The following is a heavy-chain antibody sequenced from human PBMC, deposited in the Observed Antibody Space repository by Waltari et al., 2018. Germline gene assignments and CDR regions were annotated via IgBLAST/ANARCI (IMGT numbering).Heavy chain of an antibody. J-gene: IGHJ5*02. D-gene: IGHD6-6*01. CDR2: SIPILGTA. Sequence: QVQLVQSGAEVKKPGSSVKVSCKASGGTFSSYAISWVRQAPGQGLEWMGRSIPILGTANYAQKFQGRVTITADKSTSTAYMELSSLRSEDTAVYYCARYSSSPGGWWFDPWGQGTLVTVSS. CDR3: ARYSSSPGGWWFDP. V-gene: IGHV1-69*08. CDR1: GGTFSSYA.